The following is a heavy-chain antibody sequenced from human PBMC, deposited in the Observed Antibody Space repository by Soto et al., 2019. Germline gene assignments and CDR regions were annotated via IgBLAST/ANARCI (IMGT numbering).Heavy chain of an antibody. J-gene: IGHJ5*02. Sequence: GGSLRLSCAASGFTFSDYYMSWYRQAPGKGLEWVSYISSSSSYTNYADSVKGRFTISRDNAKNSLYLQMNSLRAEDTAVYYCAREMATTPGWFDPWGQGTLVTVSS. CDR3: AREMATTPGWFDP. CDR1: GFTFSDYY. D-gene: IGHD5-12*01. CDR2: ISSSSSYT. V-gene: IGHV3-11*06.